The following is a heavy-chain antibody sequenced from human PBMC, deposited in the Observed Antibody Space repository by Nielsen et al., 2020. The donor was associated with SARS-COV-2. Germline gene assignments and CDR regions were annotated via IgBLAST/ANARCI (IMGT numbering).Heavy chain of an antibody. CDR3: AKDTSLSDPIKIDY. CDR2: ITGNGGRT. J-gene: IGHJ4*02. Sequence: EGSLRLSCGASGFNFDDYAVHWVRQAPGRGLEWVSLITGNGGRTFYADSVKGRFTISRDNSKNSLYLQMDSLRTEDTALYYCAKDTSLSDPIKIDYWGPGTLVTVSS. D-gene: IGHD1-14*01. CDR1: GFNFDDYA. V-gene: IGHV3-43*02.